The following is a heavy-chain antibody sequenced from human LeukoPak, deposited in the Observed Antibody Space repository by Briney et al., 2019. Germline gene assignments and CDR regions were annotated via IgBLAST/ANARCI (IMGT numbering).Heavy chain of an antibody. J-gene: IGHJ4*02. CDR2: ISAYNGNT. D-gene: IGHD3-22*01. Sequence: ASVKVSCKASGYTFTSYGISWVRQAPGQGLEWMGWISAYNGNTNYAQKLQGRVTMTTDTSTSTAYMELRSLRSDDTAVYYCARDQKNYYDSSGYSYWGQGTLVTVSS. CDR1: GYTFTSYG. V-gene: IGHV1-18*01. CDR3: ARDQKNYYDSSGYSY.